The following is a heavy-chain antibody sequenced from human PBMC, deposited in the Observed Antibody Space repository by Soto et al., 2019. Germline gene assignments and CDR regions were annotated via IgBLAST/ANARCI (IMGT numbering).Heavy chain of an antibody. Sequence: GGSLRLSCAASGFTFSSYWMHWVRQAPGKGLVWVSRINSDGSSTSYADSVKGRFTISRDNAKNTLYLQMNSLRAEDTAVYYCARDLGCPYCSSTSCYDLSSGWYYLAYWGQGTLVTVSS. CDR2: INSDGSST. D-gene: IGHD2-2*01. V-gene: IGHV3-74*01. J-gene: IGHJ4*02. CDR3: ARDLGCPYCSSTSCYDLSSGWYYLAY. CDR1: GFTFSSYW.